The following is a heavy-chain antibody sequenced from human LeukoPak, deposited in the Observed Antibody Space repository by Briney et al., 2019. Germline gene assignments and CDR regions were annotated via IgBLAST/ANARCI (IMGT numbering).Heavy chain of an antibody. J-gene: IGHJ4*02. D-gene: IGHD4-17*01. CDR1: GLTFGSYW. V-gene: IGHV3-74*01. CDR2: INSDGSNT. Sequence: PGGSLRLSCAASGLTFGSYWMRWVRQAPGKGLVWVSRINSDGSNTRYADSVKGRFTISRDNAKNTLYLQMNSLRAEDTAVYYCTRGYGDIDYWGQGTLVTVSS. CDR3: TRGYGDIDY.